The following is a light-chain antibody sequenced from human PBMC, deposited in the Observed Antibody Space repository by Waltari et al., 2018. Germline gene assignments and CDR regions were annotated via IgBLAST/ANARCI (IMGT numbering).Light chain of an antibody. CDR2: SNN. Sequence: QSVLTQPPSASGTPGQRVTISCSGSSSNIGSNTVNWYQHLPGTAPKLLIYSNNPRPSGVPDRFSGSKSGTSASLAISGLQSEDEADYYCAAWDDSLNVLVFGGGTKLTVL. CDR1: SSNIGSNT. V-gene: IGLV1-44*01. J-gene: IGLJ2*01. CDR3: AAWDDSLNVLV.